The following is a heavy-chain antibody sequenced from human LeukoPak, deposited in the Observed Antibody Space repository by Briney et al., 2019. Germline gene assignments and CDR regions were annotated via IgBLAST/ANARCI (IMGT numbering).Heavy chain of an antibody. CDR2: IYDSGST. Sequence: PSETLSLTCTVSGASIRSGDYYWSWIRQPPGKGLEWIGYIYDSGSTYYNPSLKSRITISVDTSENRFSLKLSSVTATDTAVYYCARDCSGGSCYGAFDIWGQGTIVTVSS. CDR3: ARDCSGGSCYGAFDI. J-gene: IGHJ3*02. D-gene: IGHD2-15*01. CDR1: GASIRSGDYY. V-gene: IGHV4-30-4*01.